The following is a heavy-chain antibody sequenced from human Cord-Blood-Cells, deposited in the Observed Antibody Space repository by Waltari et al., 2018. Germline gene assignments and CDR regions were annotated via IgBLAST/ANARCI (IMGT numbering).Heavy chain of an antibody. D-gene: IGHD2-21*02. CDR3: ARTRADDYYFDY. CDR1: GFNFSSYW. V-gene: IGHV3-7*01. J-gene: IGHJ4*02. CDR2: IKQDGSEK. Sequence: EVQLVESGGGLVQPGGFLRLSCAASGFNFSSYWMSWVRQAPGKGLEWVANIKQDGSEKYYVDSVKGRFTISRDNAKNSLYLQMNSLRAEDTAVYYCARTRADDYYFDYWGQGTLVTVSS.